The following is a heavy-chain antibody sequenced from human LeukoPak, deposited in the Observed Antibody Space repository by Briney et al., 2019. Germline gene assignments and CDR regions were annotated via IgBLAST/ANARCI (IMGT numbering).Heavy chain of an antibody. CDR3: ASDDNGDYVL. D-gene: IGHD4-17*01. V-gene: IGHV5-51*01. CDR2: IYFGDSDT. Sequence: GESLKISFKGSGHSFTSYWIGWGRQMPGKGLEWMGIIYFGDSDTRYSPSFQGQVTISADKSISTAYLQWSSLKASDTAMYYCASDDNGDYVLWGQGTLVTVSS. J-gene: IGHJ4*02. CDR1: GHSFTSYW.